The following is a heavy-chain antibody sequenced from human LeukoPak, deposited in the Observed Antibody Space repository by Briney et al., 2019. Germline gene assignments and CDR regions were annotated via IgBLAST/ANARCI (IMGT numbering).Heavy chain of an antibody. CDR1: GFTFSSYA. Sequence: PGGSLRLSCAASGFTFSSYAMNWVRQAPGKGLEWVSVISGTGVGTYYADSVKGRFTISRDNSRDTLYLQMNSLRADDTAVYYCAKGVTGTRAFDIWGQGTMVTVSS. CDR3: AKGVTGTRAFDI. CDR2: ISGTGVGT. D-gene: IGHD1-7*01. J-gene: IGHJ3*02. V-gene: IGHV3-23*01.